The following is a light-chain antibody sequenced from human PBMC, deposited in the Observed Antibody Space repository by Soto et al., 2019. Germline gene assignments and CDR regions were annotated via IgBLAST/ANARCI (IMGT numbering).Light chain of an antibody. CDR1: QSISSY. CDR2: AAS. Sequence: DIPMTQSPSSLSASVGDRVTITCRASQSISSYLNWYQQKPGKAPQLLIYAASILQSGVPSRFSGSGSGTDFTLTISSLQPEDFATYDVQQSYSTPYPFGQRTKLEIK. V-gene: IGKV1-39*01. J-gene: IGKJ2*01. CDR3: QQSYSTPYP.